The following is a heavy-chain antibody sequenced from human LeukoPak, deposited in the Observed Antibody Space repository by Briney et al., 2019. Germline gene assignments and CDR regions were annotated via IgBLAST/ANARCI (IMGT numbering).Heavy chain of an antibody. CDR2: ISYDGSNK. V-gene: IGHV3-30*03. Sequence: PGGSLRLSCAASGFTFSSHEMHWVRQAPGKGLEWVAVISYDGSNKYYADSVKGRFTISRDNSKNTLYLQMNSLRVEDTAIYYCARVPGIAAAAIQKKPLDYWGQGNQVTVSS. D-gene: IGHD6-13*01. CDR3: ARVPGIAAAAIQKKPLDY. J-gene: IGHJ4*02. CDR1: GFTFSSHE.